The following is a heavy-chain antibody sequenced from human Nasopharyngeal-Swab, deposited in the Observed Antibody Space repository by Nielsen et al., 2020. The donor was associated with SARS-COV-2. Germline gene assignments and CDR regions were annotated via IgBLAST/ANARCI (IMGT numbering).Heavy chain of an antibody. J-gene: IGHJ6*02. CDR3: ARDLGGSYQYYYYGMDV. CDR2: ISSSSSYI. Sequence: GESLKISCAASGFTFSSYSMNWVRQAPGKGLEWVSSISSSSSYIYYADSVKGRFTISRDNAKNSLYLQMNSLRAEDTAVYYCARDLGGSYQYYYYGMDVWGQGTTVTVSS. D-gene: IGHD1-26*01. CDR1: GFTFSSYS. V-gene: IGHV3-21*01.